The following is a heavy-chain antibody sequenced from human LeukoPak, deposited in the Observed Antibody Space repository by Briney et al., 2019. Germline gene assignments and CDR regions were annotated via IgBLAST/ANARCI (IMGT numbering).Heavy chain of an antibody. CDR2: INTNNGNT. CDR3: ARKRCTGDCYLFDA. V-gene: IGHV1-18*01. CDR1: GYTFSTYG. Sequence: GASVKVSCKASGYTFSTYGLMWVRQAPGQGLEWMGWINTNNGNTNYAQKFQGRVTMTTDTSTSTGYMELRSLRSDDTAVYYCARKRCTGDCYLFDAWGQGTLVTVSS. D-gene: IGHD2-21*02. J-gene: IGHJ5*02.